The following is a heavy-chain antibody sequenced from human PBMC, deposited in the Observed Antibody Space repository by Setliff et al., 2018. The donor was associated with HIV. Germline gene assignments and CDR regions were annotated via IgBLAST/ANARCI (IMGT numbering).Heavy chain of an antibody. CDR1: GASINSNNW. V-gene: IGHV4-4*02. D-gene: IGHD3-22*01. CDR2: IYHSGST. CDR3: ARQGYYYDNSGYFTI. Sequence: PSETLSLTCAVSGASINSNNWWSWVRQPPGKGLEWIGEIYHSGSTNSNPSLRSRVTIPVDKSKNQLSLKLSSVTAADTAVYYCARQGYYYDNSGYFTIWGQGTLVTVSS. J-gene: IGHJ4*02.